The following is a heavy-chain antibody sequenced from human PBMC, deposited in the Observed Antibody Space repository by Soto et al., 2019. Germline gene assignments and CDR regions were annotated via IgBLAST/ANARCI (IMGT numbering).Heavy chain of an antibody. CDR3: ARDTLSYDFWSGYYQTYYYYGMDV. CDR2: ISAYNGNT. V-gene: IGHV1-18*01. D-gene: IGHD3-3*01. J-gene: IGHJ6*02. CDR1: GYTFTSYG. Sequence: GASVKVSCKASGYTFTSYGISWVRQAPGQGREWRGWISAYNGNTNYARKLQGRVTMTTDTSTSTAYMELRSLRSDDTAVYYCARDTLSYDFWSGYYQTYYYYGMDVWGQGTTVTSP.